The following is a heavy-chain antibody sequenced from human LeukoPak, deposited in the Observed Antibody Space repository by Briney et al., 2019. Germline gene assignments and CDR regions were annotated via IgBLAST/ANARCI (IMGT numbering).Heavy chain of an antibody. CDR1: GFTFSSYS. CDR3: ARVHLYSYGTFDY. Sequence: TGGSLRLSCAASGFTFSSYSMNWVRQAPGKGLEWVSSISSSSSYIYYADSVKGRFTISRDNAKNSLYLQMNSLRAEDTAVYYCARVHLYSYGTFDYWGQGTLVTVSS. D-gene: IGHD5-18*01. CDR2: ISSSSSYI. V-gene: IGHV3-21*01. J-gene: IGHJ4*02.